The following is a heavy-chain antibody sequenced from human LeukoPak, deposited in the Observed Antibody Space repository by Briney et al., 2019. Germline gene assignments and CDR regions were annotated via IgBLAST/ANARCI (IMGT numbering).Heavy chain of an antibody. CDR3: GRDYEERTTDY. CDR2: IGTAGDA. D-gene: IGHD3-16*01. Sequence: PGGSLRLSCAASGFTFSSYDMHWVRQATGKGLEWVSAIGTAGDAYYPGSVKGRFTISRENAKNSLYLQMNSLRAGDTAVYYCGRDYEERTTDYWGQGTLVTVSS. CDR1: GFTFSSYD. V-gene: IGHV3-13*01. J-gene: IGHJ4*02.